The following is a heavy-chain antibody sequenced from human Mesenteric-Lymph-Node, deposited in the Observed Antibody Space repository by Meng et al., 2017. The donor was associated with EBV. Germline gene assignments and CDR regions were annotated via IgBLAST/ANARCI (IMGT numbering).Heavy chain of an antibody. Sequence: EWSGHGLSKLVTPHAHTCTVSGGPIITSYYWDWIRQPPGKGLEWIGNIYSTGDTNYNPSLKSRVTISLDTSRNQLSLKLTSVTAADTAVYYCSIWDTGALQNYWGPGTLVTVSS. CDR3: SIWDTGALQNY. J-gene: IGHJ4*02. CDR2: IYSTGDT. D-gene: IGHD5-18*01. V-gene: IGHV4-39*01. CDR1: GGPIITSYY.